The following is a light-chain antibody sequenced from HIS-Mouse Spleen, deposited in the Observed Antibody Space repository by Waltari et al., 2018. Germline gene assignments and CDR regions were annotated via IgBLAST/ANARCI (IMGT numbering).Light chain of an antibody. CDR2: DNK. J-gene: IGLJ3*02. CDR1: SSNIGNNY. V-gene: IGLV1-51*01. CDR3: GTWDSSLSAWV. Sequence: QSVLTQPPSVSAAPGQKVTISCSGSSSNIGNNYVSWYQQLPGTAPKLLIYDNKKRPAGIPDQFAGSKSGTSATLGITGPQTGDEADYYCGTWDSSLSAWVFGGGTKLTVL.